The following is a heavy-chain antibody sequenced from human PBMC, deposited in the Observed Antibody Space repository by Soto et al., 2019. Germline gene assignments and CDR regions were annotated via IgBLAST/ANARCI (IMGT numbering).Heavy chain of an antibody. V-gene: IGHV3-73*02. CDR2: VRTKVNDYAT. J-gene: IGHJ2*01. D-gene: IGHD4-17*01. CDR1: GLTFRDSG. Sequence: QLVESGGGLVQPGGSLKLSCAASGLTFRDSGVHWVRQASGKGLEWVGRVRTKVNDYATLYAASVKGRFTISRDDSKNTAYLHMDSLKTEDTAIYYCTKPSDSGDYDWYFDLWGRGTLVTVSS. CDR3: TKPSDSGDYDWYFDL.